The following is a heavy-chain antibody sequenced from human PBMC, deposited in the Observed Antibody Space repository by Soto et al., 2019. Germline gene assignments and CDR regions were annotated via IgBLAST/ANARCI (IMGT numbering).Heavy chain of an antibody. J-gene: IGHJ4*02. CDR2: ISWSTSSK. CDR1: GFTLDDYA. Sequence: GGSLSFSCVASGFTLDDYAMHWVRQLPGKGLQWFSGISWSTSSKGYGASRRGRFLISRDNANNSLYLKMNDLKPEDTALYYCGKASSSNSWSPIDYWGQGTMVTVSS. V-gene: IGHV3-9*01. D-gene: IGHD3-3*01. CDR3: GKASSSNSWSPIDY.